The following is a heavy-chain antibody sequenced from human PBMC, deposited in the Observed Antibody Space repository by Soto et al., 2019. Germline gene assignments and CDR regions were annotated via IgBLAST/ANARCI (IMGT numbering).Heavy chain of an antibody. D-gene: IGHD3-9*01. Sequence: SETLCVTCAVAGGSIRGGGYSWSWIRQPPGKGLEWIGYIYHSGSTYYNPSLKSRVTISVDRSKNQFSLKLSSVTAADTAVYYCARGDILTGYYDYWGQGTLVTVSS. V-gene: IGHV4-30-2*01. J-gene: IGHJ4*02. CDR1: GGSIRGGGYS. CDR3: ARGDILTGYYDY. CDR2: IYHSGST.